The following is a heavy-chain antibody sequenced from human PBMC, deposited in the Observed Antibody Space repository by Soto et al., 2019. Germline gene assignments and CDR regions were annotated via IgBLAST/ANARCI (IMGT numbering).Heavy chain of an antibody. CDR2: ISSNGGST. V-gene: IGHV3-64D*08. D-gene: IGHD3-3*01. J-gene: IGHJ4*02. Sequence: GGSLRLSCSASGFTFSSYAMDWVRQAPGKGLEYVSAISSNGGSTYYADSVKGRFTISRDNSKNTLYLQMSSLRAEDTAVYYCARDLSRLGVVPSFDYWGQGTLVTVSS. CDR1: GFTFSSYA. CDR3: ARDLSRLGVVPSFDY.